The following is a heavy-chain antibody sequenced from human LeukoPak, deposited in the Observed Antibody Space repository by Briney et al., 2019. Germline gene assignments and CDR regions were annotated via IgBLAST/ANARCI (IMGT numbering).Heavy chain of an antibody. V-gene: IGHV4-61*02. Sequence: SETLSLTCTVSGGSISSAIYYWRWIRQPAGKGLEWIGRIHSSGSTNCNPSLKSRVTISVDTSKNQFSLKLSSVTAADAAVYYCARVAYYYDSSDGAFDIWGQGTVVTVSS. CDR2: IHSSGST. CDR1: GGSISSAIYY. J-gene: IGHJ3*02. CDR3: ARVAYYYDSSDGAFDI. D-gene: IGHD3-22*01.